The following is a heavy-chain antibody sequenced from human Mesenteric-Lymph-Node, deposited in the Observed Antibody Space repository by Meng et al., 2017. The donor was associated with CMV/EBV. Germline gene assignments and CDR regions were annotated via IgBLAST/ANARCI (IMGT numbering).Heavy chain of an antibody. CDR1: GFNVRDKY. CDR3: TGDSVSNPNLDY. D-gene: IGHD3-10*01. CDR2: IYRGDNT. J-gene: IGHJ4*02. V-gene: IGHV3-66*01. Sequence: ELYWGGSGGGLVQPGGSLRLSCAASGFNVRDKYMSWVRQAPGKGLEWVCIIYRGDNTYYIDSVKDRFTVSRDNSKNTMYLQMNSLRVEDTAVYYCTGDSVSNPNLDYWGQGTLVTVSS.